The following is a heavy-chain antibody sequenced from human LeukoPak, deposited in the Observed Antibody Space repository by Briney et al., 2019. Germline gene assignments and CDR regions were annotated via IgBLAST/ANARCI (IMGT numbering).Heavy chain of an antibody. CDR2: KGYSGTT. Sequence: PSQTLSLTCTVSGGSISSGDYYWSWIRQPPGKGLEWIGCKGYSGTTYYNPSLKSRVTISVDTSKNQFSLKLTSVTAADTAVYYCARGPYGSASYYWGQGTLVTVSS. CDR1: GGSISSGDYY. V-gene: IGHV4-30-4*01. D-gene: IGHD3-10*01. CDR3: ARGPYGSASYY. J-gene: IGHJ4*02.